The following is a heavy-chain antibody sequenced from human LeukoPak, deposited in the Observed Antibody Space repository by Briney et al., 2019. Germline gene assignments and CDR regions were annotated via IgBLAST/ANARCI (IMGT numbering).Heavy chain of an antibody. Sequence: GSLRLSCAASGFTFSSYAMHWVRQAPGKGLEWVAVISYDGSNKYYADSVKGRFTISRDNSKNTLYLQMNSLRAEDTAVYYCARGQRSTVSYFDYWGQGTLVTVSS. CDR1: GFTFSSYA. V-gene: IGHV3-30-3*01. D-gene: IGHD4-17*01. CDR3: ARGQRSTVSYFDY. CDR2: ISYDGSNK. J-gene: IGHJ4*02.